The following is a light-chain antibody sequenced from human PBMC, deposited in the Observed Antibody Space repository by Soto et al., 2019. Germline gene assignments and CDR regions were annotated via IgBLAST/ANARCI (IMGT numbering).Light chain of an antibody. J-gene: IGLJ2*01. V-gene: IGLV2-14*03. CDR2: DVS. CDR1: SSDVGGYTY. Sequence: QSALTQPASVSGSPGQSITISCTGTSSDVGGYTYVSWYQQHPGEAPKVMIYDVSNRPSGDSNRFSGSKSDNTASLTISGLQAKDEADYYCSSFTPGSTVIFGGGTKLTLL. CDR3: SSFTPGSTVI.